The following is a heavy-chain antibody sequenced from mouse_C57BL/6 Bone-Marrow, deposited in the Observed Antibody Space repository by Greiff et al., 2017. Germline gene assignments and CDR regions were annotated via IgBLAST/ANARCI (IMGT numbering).Heavy chain of an antibody. Sequence: QVQLQQSGAELARPGASVKLSCKASGYTFTSYGISWVKQRTGQGLEWIGEIYPRRGNTYYNEKFKGKATLTADKSSSTAYMELRSLTSEDSAVYFCARDYDYDEFAYWGQGTLVTVSA. V-gene: IGHV1-81*01. J-gene: IGHJ3*01. CDR1: GYTFTSYG. CDR3: ARDYDYDEFAY. CDR2: IYPRRGNT. D-gene: IGHD2-4*01.